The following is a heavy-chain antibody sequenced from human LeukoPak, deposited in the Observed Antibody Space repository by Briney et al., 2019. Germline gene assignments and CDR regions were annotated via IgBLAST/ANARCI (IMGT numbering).Heavy chain of an antibody. D-gene: IGHD6-13*01. V-gene: IGHV4-59*01. CDR2: LYNSGHT. CDR3: ARDHLAAAGHYYYGMDV. J-gene: IGHJ6*02. CDR1: GGSISSYY. Sequence: SETLSLTCTVSGGSISSYYWSWIRQPPGKGLEWIGYLYNSGHTKYNPSLKSRVTMSLDTSKNEFSLKLSSVTAADTAVYFCARDHLAAAGHYYYGMDVWGQGIAVTVSS.